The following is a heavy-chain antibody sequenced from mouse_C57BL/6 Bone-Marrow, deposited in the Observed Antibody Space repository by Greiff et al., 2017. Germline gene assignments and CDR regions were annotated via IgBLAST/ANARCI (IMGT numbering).Heavy chain of an antibody. CDR3: ARQTTVVATTPPFCYFGV. CDR1: GFTFSSYG. Sequence: EVQVVESGGDLVKPGGSLKLSCAASGFTFSSYGMSWVRQPPDKRLEWVATISSGGSYTYYPDSVKGRYTISSDNAKNTLYLQMSSLKSEDTAMYYCARQTTVVATTPPFCYFGVWGTGTTVTVSS. J-gene: IGHJ1*03. D-gene: IGHD1-1*01. V-gene: IGHV5-6*01. CDR2: ISSGGSYT.